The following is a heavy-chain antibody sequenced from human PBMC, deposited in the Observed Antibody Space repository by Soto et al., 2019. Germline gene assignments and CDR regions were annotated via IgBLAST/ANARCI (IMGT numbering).Heavy chain of an antibody. CDR3: ARDLMGFYDILTGSYYYGMDV. CDR1: GGSISSYY. Sequence: NPSETLSLTCTVSGGSISSYYWSWIRQPPGKGLEWIGYIYYSGSTNYNPSLKSRVTISVDTSKNQFSLKLSSVTAADTAVYYCARDLMGFYDILTGSYYYGMDVWGQGTTVTV. D-gene: IGHD3-9*01. J-gene: IGHJ6*02. CDR2: IYYSGST. V-gene: IGHV4-59*01.